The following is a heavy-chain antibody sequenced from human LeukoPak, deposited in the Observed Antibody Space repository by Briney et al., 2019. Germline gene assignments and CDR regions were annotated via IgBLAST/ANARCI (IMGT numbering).Heavy chain of an antibody. D-gene: IGHD3/OR15-3a*01. CDR1: GYSITSYY. J-gene: IGHJ5*02. V-gene: IGHV4-59*01. CDR2: IYYIGST. Sequence: PSETLSLTCTVSGYSITSYYWNWIRQPPGKGLGWIGNIYYIGSTNYNPSLKSRVTISLDTSKNQLSLRLSSVTTADTAIYYCARTDYNWFDPWGLGALVTVSS. CDR3: ARTDYNWFDP.